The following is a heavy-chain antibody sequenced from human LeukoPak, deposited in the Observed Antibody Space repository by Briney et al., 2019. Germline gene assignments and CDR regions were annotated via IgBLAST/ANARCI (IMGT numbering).Heavy chain of an antibody. Sequence: RPSETLSLTCTVSGYSISSGYYWGWIRQPPGKGLEWIGSIYHSGSTYYNPSLKSRVTISVDTSKNQFSLKLSSVTAADTAVYYCARDAYPDDFWSGYPIYYYYMDVWGKGTTVTVSS. V-gene: IGHV4-38-2*02. D-gene: IGHD3-3*01. CDR3: ARDAYPDDFWSGYPIYYYYMDV. CDR2: IYHSGST. J-gene: IGHJ6*03. CDR1: GYSISSGYY.